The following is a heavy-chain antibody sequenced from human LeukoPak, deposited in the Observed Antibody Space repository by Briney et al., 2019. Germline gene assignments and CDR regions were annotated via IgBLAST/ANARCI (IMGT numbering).Heavy chain of an antibody. CDR3: ARVYLYTTGWSAAYYYFMDV. D-gene: IGHD3-16*02. CDR2: ANGDNGQT. J-gene: IGHJ6*03. Sequence: ASVTVSCKASTYISSDFGISWVRLAPGGGLEWMGWANGDNGQTNYGHKFYGRVTMTMETSTNTASMELRGLRSDDTAIYYCARVYLYTTGWSAAYYYFMDVWGKGTTVIVSS. CDR1: TYISSDFG. V-gene: IGHV1-18*01.